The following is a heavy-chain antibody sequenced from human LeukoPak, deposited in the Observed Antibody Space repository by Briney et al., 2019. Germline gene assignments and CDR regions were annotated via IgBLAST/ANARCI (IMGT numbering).Heavy chain of an antibody. J-gene: IGHJ4*02. D-gene: IGHD1/OR15-1a*01. Sequence: SETLSLTCTVSGYSISSGYYWGWIRQPPGKGLEWIGSIYHSGSTYYNPSLKSRVTISVDTSKNQFSLKLSSVTAADTAAYYCARELGSTKPIDYWGQGTLVTVSS. V-gene: IGHV4-38-2*02. CDR1: GYSISSGYY. CDR2: IYHSGST. CDR3: ARELGSTKPIDY.